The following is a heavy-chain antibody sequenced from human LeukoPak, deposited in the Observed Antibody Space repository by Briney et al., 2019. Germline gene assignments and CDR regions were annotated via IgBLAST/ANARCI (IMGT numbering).Heavy chain of an antibody. Sequence: SETLSLTCIVSGGSISSYYWNLIRQPPGKGLEWIGYIYYSGSTNYNPSLKSRVTISVDTSKNQFSLKLTSVTAADTAVYYCARGGLSYWFDPWGQGTLVTVSS. V-gene: IGHV4-59*01. CDR3: ARGGLSYWFDP. CDR2: IYYSGST. D-gene: IGHD3-10*01. J-gene: IGHJ5*02. CDR1: GGSISSYY.